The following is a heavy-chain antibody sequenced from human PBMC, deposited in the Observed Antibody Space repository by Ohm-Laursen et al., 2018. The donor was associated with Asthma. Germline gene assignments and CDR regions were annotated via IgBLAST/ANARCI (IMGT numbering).Heavy chain of an antibody. V-gene: IGHV4-30-4*08. CDR3: ARGPMHDYYFDN. CDR2: IYYSGST. D-gene: IGHD1-1*01. J-gene: IGHJ4*02. CDR1: GGSISSGGYY. Sequence: TLSLTCTVSGGSISSGGYYWSWIRQHPGKGLEWIGYIYYSGSTYYNPSLKSRVTMSVDTPKNQFSLKLSFVTAADTAVYYCARGPMHDYYFDNWGQGTLVTVSS.